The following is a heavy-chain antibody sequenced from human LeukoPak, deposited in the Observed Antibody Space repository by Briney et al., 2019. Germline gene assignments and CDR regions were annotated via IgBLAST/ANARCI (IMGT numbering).Heavy chain of an antibody. CDR3: ARDPLRDGYNTYYYYYMDV. CDR2: IYTSGST. D-gene: IGHD5-24*01. CDR1: GGSISSGSYY. J-gene: IGHJ6*03. V-gene: IGHV4-61*02. Sequence: SETLSLTCTVSGGSISSGSYYWSWIRQPAGKGLEWIGRIYTSGSTNYNPSLKSRVTISVDTSKNQFSLKLSSVTAADTAVYYRARDPLRDGYNTYYYYYMDVWGKGTTVTVSS.